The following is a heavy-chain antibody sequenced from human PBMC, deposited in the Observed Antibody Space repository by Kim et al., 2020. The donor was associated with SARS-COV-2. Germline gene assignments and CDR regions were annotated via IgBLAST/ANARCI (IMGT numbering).Heavy chain of an antibody. CDR3: TTEGGYCSGGSCPSRHYFDY. J-gene: IGHJ4*02. Sequence: RFTISRDDSKNTLYLQMNSLKTEDTAVYYCTTEGGYCSGGSCPSRHYFDYWGQGTLVTVSS. V-gene: IGHV3-15*01. D-gene: IGHD2-15*01.